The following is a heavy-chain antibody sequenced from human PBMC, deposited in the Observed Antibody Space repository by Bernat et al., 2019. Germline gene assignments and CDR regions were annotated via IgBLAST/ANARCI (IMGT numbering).Heavy chain of an antibody. Sequence: VQLVESGGGVVQPGRSLRLSCAASGFTFSSYGMHWVRQAPGKGLEWVSYISSSGSTIYYADSVKGRFTISRDNAKNSLYLQMNSLRAEDTAVYYCARSDWGGDWYFDLWGRGTLVTVSS. V-gene: IGHV3-48*04. CDR3: ARSDWGGDWYFDL. CDR1: GFTFSSYG. J-gene: IGHJ2*01. CDR2: ISSSGSTI. D-gene: IGHD7-27*01.